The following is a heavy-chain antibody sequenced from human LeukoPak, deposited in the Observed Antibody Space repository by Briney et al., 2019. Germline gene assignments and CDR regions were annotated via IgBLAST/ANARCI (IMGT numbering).Heavy chain of an antibody. CDR3: ARPGRMLAFDI. CDR1: GFTFSSYG. V-gene: IGHV3-23*01. CDR2: VSGSGGST. J-gene: IGHJ3*02. D-gene: IGHD2-8*01. Sequence: GGSLRLSCEASGFTFSSYGMSWVRQAPGKGLEWVSAVSGSGGSTYYADSVKGRFTISRDNSKNTLYLQMNSLRAEDTALYYCARPGRMLAFDIWGQGTMVTVSS.